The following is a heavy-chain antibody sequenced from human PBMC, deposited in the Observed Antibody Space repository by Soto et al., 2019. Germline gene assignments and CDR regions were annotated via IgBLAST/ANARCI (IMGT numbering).Heavy chain of an antibody. Sequence: GGSLRLSCAASGFIFSNAWINWVRQAPGKGLEWVGRVKSKTDGGTTDFAAPVKGRFAISRDDSKNMVYLEMSSLKTEDTAIYYCTTDSYMTNIIVRFDYWGHGALVTVSS. CDR2: VKSKTDGGTT. V-gene: IGHV3-15*07. CDR3: TTDSYMTNIIVRFDY. CDR1: GFIFSNAW. J-gene: IGHJ4*01. D-gene: IGHD4-17*01.